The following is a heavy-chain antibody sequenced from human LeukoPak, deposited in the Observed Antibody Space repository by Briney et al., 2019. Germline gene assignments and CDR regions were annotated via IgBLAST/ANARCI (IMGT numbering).Heavy chain of an antibody. CDR3: AKDVKGYCSSTSCYSLPGDWCDP. J-gene: IGHJ5*02. D-gene: IGHD2-2*01. CDR1: GFTFSNYA. V-gene: IGHV3-23*01. CDR2: ISGSGGST. Sequence: GGSLRLSCAASGFTFSNYAMSWVRQAPGKGLEWVSAISGSGGSTYYADSVKGRFTISRDNSKNTLYLQMNSLRAEDTAVYYCAKDVKGYCSSTSCYSLPGDWCDPWGQGTLVTVSS.